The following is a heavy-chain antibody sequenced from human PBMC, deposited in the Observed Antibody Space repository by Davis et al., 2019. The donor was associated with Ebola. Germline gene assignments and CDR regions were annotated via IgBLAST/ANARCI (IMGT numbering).Heavy chain of an antibody. D-gene: IGHD3-22*01. Sequence: GESLKISCAASGFTFSSYGMHWVRQAPGKALECVAMIWYDGSYKYYADSVEGRFTISRDNFRNTLYLQMNSPKTEDTAVYYCATVTEYYDSSGYHLHLFDYWGQGTLVTVSS. CDR1: GFTFSSYG. J-gene: IGHJ4*02. CDR3: ATVTEYYDSSGYHLHLFDY. V-gene: IGHV3-33*01. CDR2: IWYDGSYK.